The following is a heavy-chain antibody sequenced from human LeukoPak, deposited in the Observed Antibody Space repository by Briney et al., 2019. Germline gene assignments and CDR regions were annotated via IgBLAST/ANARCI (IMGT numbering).Heavy chain of an antibody. Sequence: GESLQISCKGSGYSFTSYWIGWVRQMPGRGLEWMGIIYPSDSDTRYSPSFQGQVTISADKSINTAYLQWSSLKASDTAMYYCARHKRSLPYDFWGQGTLVTVSS. D-gene: IGHD3-3*01. V-gene: IGHV5-51*01. CDR1: GYSFTSYW. CDR2: IYPSDSDT. CDR3: ARHKRSLPYDF. J-gene: IGHJ4*02.